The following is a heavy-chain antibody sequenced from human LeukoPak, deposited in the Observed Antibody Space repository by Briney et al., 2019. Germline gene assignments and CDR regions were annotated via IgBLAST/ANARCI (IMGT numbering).Heavy chain of an antibody. CDR1: GGTFNSYF. J-gene: IGHJ6*02. CDR3: ARVLGESNGWFGFEYYGLDV. CDR2: INDSGKT. V-gene: IGHV4-34*01. Sequence: SETLSLTCAIYGGTFNSYFWSWVRQFPGKGPEWIGEINDSGKTNYNPSLKGRVTISVDTSKNQFSLKVISMTAADTGLYYCARVLGESNGWFGFEYYGLDVWGQGITVTVSS. D-gene: IGHD6-19*01.